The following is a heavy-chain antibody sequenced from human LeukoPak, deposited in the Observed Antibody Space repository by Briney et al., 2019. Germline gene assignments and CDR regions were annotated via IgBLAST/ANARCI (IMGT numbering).Heavy chain of an antibody. CDR2: ISYDGSNK. Sequence: GGSLRLSCAASGFTFSSYAMHWVRQAPGKGLEWVAVISYDGSNKYYADSVKGRLTISRDNSKNTLYLQMNSLRAEDTAVYYCAKDSGVAGDWYFDLWGRGTLVTVSS. D-gene: IGHD6-19*01. CDR1: GFTFSSYA. J-gene: IGHJ2*01. CDR3: AKDSGVAGDWYFDL. V-gene: IGHV3-30-3*01.